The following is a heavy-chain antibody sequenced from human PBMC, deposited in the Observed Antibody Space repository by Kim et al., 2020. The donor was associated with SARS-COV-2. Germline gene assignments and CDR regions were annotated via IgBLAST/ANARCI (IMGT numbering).Heavy chain of an antibody. CDR2: IKSKTDGGTT. J-gene: IGHJ6*02. V-gene: IGHV3-15*01. CDR1: GFTFSNAW. Sequence: GGSLRLSCAASGFTFSNAWMSWVRQAPGKGLEWVGRIKSKTDGGTTDYAAPVKGRFTISRDDSKNTLYLQMNSLKTEDTAVYYCTTDSLSAGWFGELYSMDVWGQGTTVTVSS. D-gene: IGHD3-10*01. CDR3: TTDSLSAGWFGELYSMDV.